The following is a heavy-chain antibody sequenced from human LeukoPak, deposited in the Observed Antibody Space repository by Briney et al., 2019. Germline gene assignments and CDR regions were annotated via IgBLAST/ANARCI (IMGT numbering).Heavy chain of an antibody. CDR3: AVARPGNIFDY. V-gene: IGHV4-4*09. J-gene: IGHJ4*02. D-gene: IGHD6-6*01. Sequence: SETLSLTCTVSGGSISSYYWSWIRQPPGKGLEWIGYIYTSGSTNYNPSLKSRVTISVDTSKNQFSLKLSSVTAADTAVYYCAVARPGNIFDYWGQGTLVTVSS. CDR2: IYTSGST. CDR1: GGSISSYY.